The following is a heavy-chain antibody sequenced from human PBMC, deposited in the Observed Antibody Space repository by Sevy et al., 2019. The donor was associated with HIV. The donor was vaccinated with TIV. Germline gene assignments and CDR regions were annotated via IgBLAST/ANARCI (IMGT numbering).Heavy chain of an antibody. CDR1: GFTFSNYP. J-gene: IGHJ4*02. CDR2: ISYDGSTT. Sequence: RLSCAASGFTFSNYPMHWVRQAPGKGLEWVAVISYDGSTTYYAGSLKGRFTISRDTSKSTLYLQVNSLRAEDAAVYYCARAALTSGYLYYFDYWGQGTLVTVSS. V-gene: IGHV3-30*04. D-gene: IGHD3-22*01. CDR3: ARAALTSGYLYYFDY.